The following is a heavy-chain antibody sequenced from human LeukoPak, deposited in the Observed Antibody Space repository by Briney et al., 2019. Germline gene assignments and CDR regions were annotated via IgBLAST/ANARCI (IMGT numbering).Heavy chain of an antibody. CDR2: IHTSGST. V-gene: IGHV4-4*07. CDR3: ARDSSGRYYLDGFDI. Sequence: PSETLSLICTVSGGSMIDYYWSWIRQPAGKRLEWIGRIHTSGSTNYNPSLKSRVTMSADTSNNQISLNLRSVTAADTAVYYCARDSSGRYYLDGFDIWGQGTMVTVSS. D-gene: IGHD3-10*01. CDR1: GGSMIDYY. J-gene: IGHJ3*02.